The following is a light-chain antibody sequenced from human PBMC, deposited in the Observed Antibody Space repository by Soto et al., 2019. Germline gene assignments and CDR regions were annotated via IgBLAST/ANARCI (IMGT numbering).Light chain of an antibody. CDR1: SSDVGGYNY. CDR3: SSYACSNNLV. V-gene: IGLV2-8*01. Sequence: QSALTQPPSASGSPGQSVTISCTGTSSDVGGYNYVSWYQQHPGKAPKLMIYEVNKRPSGVPDRFSGSKSGNTASLTVSGLRAEDEADYYCSSYACSNNLVFGGGTKLTVL. J-gene: IGLJ2*01. CDR2: EVN.